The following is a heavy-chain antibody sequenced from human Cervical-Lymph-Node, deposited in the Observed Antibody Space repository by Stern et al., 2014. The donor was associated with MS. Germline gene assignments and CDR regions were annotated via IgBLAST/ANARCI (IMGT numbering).Heavy chain of an antibody. CDR1: GFSFSRYA. D-gene: IGHD6-13*01. J-gene: IGHJ4*02. Sequence: VQLVQSGGGVVQPGRSLRLSCAASGFSFSRYAMHWVRQAPGQGLERVALIWYDGSNPYYADSVTGRFTISRDNFKNTLYLQMNSLRAEDTAVYYCASAYSSSHYYFDYWGQGTLVTVSS. CDR3: ASAYSSSHYYFDY. V-gene: IGHV3-33*01. CDR2: IWYDGSNP.